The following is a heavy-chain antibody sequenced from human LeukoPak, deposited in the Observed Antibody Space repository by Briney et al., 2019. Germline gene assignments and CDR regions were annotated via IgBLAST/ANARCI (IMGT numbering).Heavy chain of an antibody. J-gene: IGHJ4*02. V-gene: IGHV1-24*01. Sequence: GASVKVSCKVSGYTLTELSMHWVRQAPGKGLEWMGGFDPKDGETIYAQKFQGRVTMTEDTSTDTAYMELSSLRSEDTAVYYCATVGYGYNYFNYWGQGTLVTVSS. D-gene: IGHD5-18*01. CDR1: GYTLTELS. CDR2: FDPKDGET. CDR3: ATVGYGYNYFNY.